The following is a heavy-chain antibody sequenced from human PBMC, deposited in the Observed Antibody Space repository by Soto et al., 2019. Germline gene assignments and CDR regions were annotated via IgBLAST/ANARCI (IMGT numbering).Heavy chain of an antibody. CDR3: ARGDTGYCSSTSCYAFDI. D-gene: IGHD2-2*01. CDR2: INHSGST. CDR1: GGSFSGYY. V-gene: IGHV4-34*01. Sequence: SETLSLTCAVYGGSFSGYYWSWIRQPPGKGLEWIGEINHSGSTNYNPSLKSRVTISVDTSKNQFSLKLSSVTAADTAVYYCARGDTGYCSSTSCYAFDIWGQGTMVTVSS. J-gene: IGHJ3*02.